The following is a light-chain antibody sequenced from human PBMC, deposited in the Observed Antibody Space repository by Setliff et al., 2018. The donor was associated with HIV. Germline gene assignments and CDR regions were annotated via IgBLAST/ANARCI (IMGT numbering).Light chain of an antibody. CDR3: SSYTFGSTDV. J-gene: IGLJ1*01. CDR1: SSDLGTYES. CDR2: EVT. Sequence: QSALTQPASVSGSPGQSLTVSCSGTSSDLGTYESVSWYQHHPGKAPKLMIYEVTRRPSGVSNRFSGSKSGNTASLTISGLQAEDEADYYCSSYTFGSTDVFGTGTKVTVL. V-gene: IGLV2-14*02.